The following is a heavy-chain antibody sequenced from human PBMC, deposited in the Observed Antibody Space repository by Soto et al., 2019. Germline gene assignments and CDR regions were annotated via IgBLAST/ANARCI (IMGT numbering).Heavy chain of an antibody. V-gene: IGHV1-46*01. CDR3: AREPSSGPFSEWGEYYFYGMDV. CDR1: GYTFTSYY. J-gene: IGHJ6*02. CDR2: INPSGGST. Sequence: QVQLVQSGAEVKKPGASVKVSCKASGYTFTSYYMHWVRQAPGQGLEWMGIINPSGGSTSYAKKFKGRVTMTRVTSTSTVYMELSSLRSEDTAVYYCAREPSSGPFSEWGEYYFYGMDVWAQGSTVTVSS. D-gene: IGHD3-3*01.